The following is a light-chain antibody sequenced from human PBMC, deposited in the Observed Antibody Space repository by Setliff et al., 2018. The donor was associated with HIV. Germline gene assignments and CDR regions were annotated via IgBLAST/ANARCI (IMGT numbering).Light chain of an antibody. CDR1: SSDVGSYNL. Sequence: QSALTQPASVSGSPGQSITISCTGTSSDVGSYNLVSWYQQHPGKAPKLMIYEVSDRPPEVSNRFSGSKSGNTASLTISGLQAEDEADYYCSSYTSSSTLVVFGGGTKVTVL. V-gene: IGLV2-14*02. J-gene: IGLJ3*02. CDR3: SSYTSSSTLVV. CDR2: EVS.